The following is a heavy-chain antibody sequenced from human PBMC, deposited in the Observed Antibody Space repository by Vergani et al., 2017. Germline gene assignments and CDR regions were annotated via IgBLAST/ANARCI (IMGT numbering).Heavy chain of an antibody. V-gene: IGHV3-23*01. CDR2: ISGSGGST. Sequence: EVQLLESGGGLVQPGGSLRLSCAASGFTFSSYAMSWVRQAPGKGLEWVSAISGSGGSTYYADSVKGRFTISRDNSKNTLYLQMNSLRAGDTAVYYCAKVSMIVVVITCFDYGGQGTLVTVAS. CDR3: AKVSMIVVVITCFDY. D-gene: IGHD3-22*01. J-gene: IGHJ4*02. CDR1: GFTFSSYA.